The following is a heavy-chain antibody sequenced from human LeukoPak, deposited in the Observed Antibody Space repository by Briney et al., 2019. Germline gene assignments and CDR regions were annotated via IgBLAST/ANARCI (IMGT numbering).Heavy chain of an antibody. V-gene: IGHV3-53*01. CDR2: IYSSGST. CDR1: ELTVINNY. D-gene: IGHD2-2*01. CDR3: ARVIQSQLLKGYLDY. Sequence: GGSLTLSCAASELTVINNYMSWVRQAPGKGLEWVSIIYSSGSTYYADSVKGRFTISRDNSKNTLYLQMNSLRAEDTAVYYCARVIQSQLLKGYLDYWGQGALVTVSS. J-gene: IGHJ4*02.